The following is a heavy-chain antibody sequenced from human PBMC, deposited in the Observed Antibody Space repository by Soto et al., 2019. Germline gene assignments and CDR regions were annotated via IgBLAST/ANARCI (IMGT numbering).Heavy chain of an antibody. D-gene: IGHD5-12*01. Sequence: GSLRLSLAASVFNYSSYAMSPLLQAPGKGLERVSAIRGSGGSKYYADSVKGRFTISRDNSKHTMYLQMNSLRAEDTAVYYCAKDRMATPHYFDYWAQGTLVTVYS. CDR2: IRGSGGSK. V-gene: IGHV3-23*01. J-gene: IGHJ4*02. CDR1: VFNYSSYA. CDR3: AKDRMATPHYFDY.